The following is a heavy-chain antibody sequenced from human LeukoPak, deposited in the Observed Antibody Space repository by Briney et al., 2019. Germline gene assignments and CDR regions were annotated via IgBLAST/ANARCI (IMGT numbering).Heavy chain of an antibody. V-gene: IGHV3-33*01. CDR2: IWYDGSNK. CDR1: GFTFSSYG. J-gene: IGHJ3*02. D-gene: IGHD3-9*01. CDR3: AREYYDILTGSLGTFDI. Sequence: GGSLRLSCAAPGFTFSSYGMHWVRQAPGKGLEWVAVIWYDGSNKYYADSVKGRFTISRDNSKNTLYLQMNSLRAEDTAVYYCAREYYDILTGSLGTFDIWGQGTMVTVSS.